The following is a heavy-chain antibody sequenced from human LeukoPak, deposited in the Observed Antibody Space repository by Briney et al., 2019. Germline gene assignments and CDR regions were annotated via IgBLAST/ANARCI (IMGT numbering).Heavy chain of an antibody. CDR2: IKSSSGPK. CDR3: ARAALDSRNYYYGLDV. J-gene: IGHJ6*02. V-gene: IGHV3-11*01. D-gene: IGHD1-14*01. CDR1: GFTFSDYY. Sequence: GGSLRLSCAASGFTFSDYYMSWIRQAPGKGLEWVSYIKSSSGPKYYVDSVKGRFTISRDNAKNSLYLQMNSLRAEDTAVYSCARAALDSRNYYYGLDVWGQGTTVTVSS.